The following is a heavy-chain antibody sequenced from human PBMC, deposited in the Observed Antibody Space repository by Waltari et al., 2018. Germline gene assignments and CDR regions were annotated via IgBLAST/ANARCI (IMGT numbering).Heavy chain of an antibody. CDR3: ARDLPDGDIDY. D-gene: IGHD2-21*02. V-gene: IGHV3-48*03. Sequence: EVQLMESGGGVVQPGESLRLSGAASGFSLNDYEMNWARQAPGKGLGWVSYISSSGETMFYAESVQGRFTISRDNAKSALYLQMNSMRAEDTAVYYCARDLPDGDIDYWGQGTLVNVSS. CDR2: ISSSGETM. J-gene: IGHJ4*02. CDR1: GFSLNDYE.